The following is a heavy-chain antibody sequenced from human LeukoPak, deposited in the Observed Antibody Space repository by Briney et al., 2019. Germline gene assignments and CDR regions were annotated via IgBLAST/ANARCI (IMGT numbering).Heavy chain of an antibody. J-gene: IGHJ4*02. V-gene: IGHV4-34*01. D-gene: IGHD2-15*01. CDR3: ASSTDICYN. CDR2: INHSGST. Sequence: SETLSLTCAVYGGSFSGYYWSWIRQPPGKGLEWIGEINHSGSTNYNPSLKSRVTISVDTSKNQFSLKLSSVTTADTAVYYCASSTDICYNWGQGTLVTVSS. CDR1: GGSFSGYY.